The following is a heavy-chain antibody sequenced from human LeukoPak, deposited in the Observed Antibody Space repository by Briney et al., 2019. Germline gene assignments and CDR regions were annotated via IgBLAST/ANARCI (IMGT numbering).Heavy chain of an antibody. V-gene: IGHV4-59*01. CDR2: IYYSGST. D-gene: IGHD3-9*01. J-gene: IGHJ5*02. Sequence: PSETLSLTCTVSGGSISSYYWSWIRQSPGKGLEWIGYIYYSGSTNYNPSLKSRVTISVDTSKNQFSLKLSSVTAADTAVYYCARALRYFDWLYPWFDPWGQGTLVTVSS. CDR3: ARALRYFDWLYPWFDP. CDR1: GGSISSYY.